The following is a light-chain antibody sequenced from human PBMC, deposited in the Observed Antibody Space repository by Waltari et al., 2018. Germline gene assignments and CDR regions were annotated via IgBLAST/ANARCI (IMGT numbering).Light chain of an antibody. Sequence: QSVLTQPPSASGTPGQRVTISCSGSSSNIGSNTVNWYQQLPGMSPKLLIHKNNQRPSGVPARLSGSKSGTSASLAISGLQSEDEADYYCAAWDDSLNGDVVFGGGTKLTVL. J-gene: IGLJ2*01. V-gene: IGLV1-44*01. CDR1: SSNIGSNT. CDR2: KNN. CDR3: AAWDDSLNGDVV.